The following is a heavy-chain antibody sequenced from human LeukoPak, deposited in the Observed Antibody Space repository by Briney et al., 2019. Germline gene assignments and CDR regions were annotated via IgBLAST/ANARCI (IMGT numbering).Heavy chain of an antibody. CDR3: ARDRDGTGLHGTNYDH. CDR2: TYYRSKWFN. Sequence: SQTLSLTCAISGDSVSSNSAAWNWIRQSPSRGLEWLGRTYYRSKWFNDYAVSVKSRIAINPDTSKNQFSLHLNSVTPEDTAVYYCARDRDGTGLHGTNYDHWGQGTLVTVSS. J-gene: IGHJ4*02. D-gene: IGHD6-19*01. CDR1: GDSVSSNSAA. V-gene: IGHV6-1*01.